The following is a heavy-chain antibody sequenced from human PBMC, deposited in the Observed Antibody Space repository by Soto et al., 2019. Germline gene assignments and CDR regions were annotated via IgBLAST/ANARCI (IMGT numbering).Heavy chain of an antibody. J-gene: IGHJ5*02. V-gene: IGHV1-18*01. CDR3: ARDPHEFWTSYWFDP. D-gene: IGHD3-3*01. CDR1: GYNFNTYG. Sequence: ASVKVSCKTSGYNFNTYGINWVRQAPGQGLELMGWISAYDGKTTYAEKFQGRVTLTTDTSTSTAYMELRSLRSDDTAIYYCARDPHEFWTSYWFDPWGQGAPVTVSS. CDR2: ISAYDGKT.